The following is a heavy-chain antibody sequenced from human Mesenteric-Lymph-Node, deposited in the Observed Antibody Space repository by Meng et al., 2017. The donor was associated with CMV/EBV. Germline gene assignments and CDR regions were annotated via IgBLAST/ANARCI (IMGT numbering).Heavy chain of an antibody. CDR1: GYIVTSYA. CDR3: ASTTLPTAGVGQH. Sequence: CKASGYIVTSYAMNWVRQAPGQGLEWMGWMNTNTGNPTYAQGFTGRFVFSLDTSVSTAYLQISTLKAEDTAVYYCASTTLPTAGVGQHWGQGTLVTVSS. J-gene: IGHJ1*01. D-gene: IGHD1-1*01. CDR2: MNTNTGNP. V-gene: IGHV7-4-1*02.